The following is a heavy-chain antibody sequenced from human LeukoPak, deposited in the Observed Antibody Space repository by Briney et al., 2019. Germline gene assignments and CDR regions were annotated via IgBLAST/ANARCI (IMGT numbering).Heavy chain of an antibody. CDR3: ARSFEN. J-gene: IGHJ4*02. CDR2: IYTSGST. CDR1: GGSISSGSYY. Sequence: SQTLSLTCTVSGGSISSGSYYWSWIRQPAGKGLEWIGRIYTSGSTNYNPSLKSRVTISVDTSKNQFFLDLTSVTAADTAVYYCARSFENWGQGTLVTVSS. V-gene: IGHV4-61*02.